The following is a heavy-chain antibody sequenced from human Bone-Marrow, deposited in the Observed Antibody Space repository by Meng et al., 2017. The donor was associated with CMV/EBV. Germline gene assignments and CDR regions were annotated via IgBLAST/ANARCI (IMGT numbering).Heavy chain of an antibody. CDR1: GFTFSSYE. V-gene: IGHV3-48*03. Sequence: GESLKISCAASGFTFSSYELNWVRQAPEKGLEWVSYISSSGNTKYYADSVKGRFTISRDNAKNSLYLQMNSLRAEDTAVYYCASSFSGGSSGWWEYWGQGTLVTVSS. D-gene: IGHD6-19*01. J-gene: IGHJ4*02. CDR2: ISSSGNTK. CDR3: ASSFSGGSSGWWEY.